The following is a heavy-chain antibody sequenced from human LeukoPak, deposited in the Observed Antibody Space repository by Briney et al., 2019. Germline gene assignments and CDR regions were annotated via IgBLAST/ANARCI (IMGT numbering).Heavy chain of an antibody. CDR2: ISGSGGST. D-gene: IGHD3-22*01. CDR3: ARSGGYDSSGYYTSY. CDR1: GFTFSSYA. Sequence: GGSLRLSCAASGFTFSSYAMSWVRQAPGKGLEWVSAISGSGGSTYYADSVKGRFTISRDNAKNSLYLQMNSLRAEDTAVYYCARSGGYDSSGYYTSYWGQGTLVTVSS. J-gene: IGHJ4*02. V-gene: IGHV3-23*01.